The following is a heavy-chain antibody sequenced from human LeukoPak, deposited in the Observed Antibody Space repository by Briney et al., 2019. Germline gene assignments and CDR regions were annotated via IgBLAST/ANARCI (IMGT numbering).Heavy chain of an antibody. J-gene: IGHJ2*01. D-gene: IGHD3-3*01. CDR3: ARREGERRRRPNYASRSGHPTYYFDL. Sequence: PSETLSLTCAVSGGSFSGYYWSWIRQPPGKGLKWIGEINHSGSTNYNPSLKSRVTISADTSKNQFSLKLSSVTAADTAVYYCARREGERRRRPNYASRSGHPTYYFDLWGRGTLVTVSS. V-gene: IGHV4-34*01. CDR2: INHSGST. CDR1: GGSFSGYY.